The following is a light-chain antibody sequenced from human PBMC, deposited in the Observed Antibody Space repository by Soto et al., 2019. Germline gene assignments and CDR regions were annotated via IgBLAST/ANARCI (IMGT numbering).Light chain of an antibody. CDR2: CNS. V-gene: IGLV1-44*01. CDR3: STSDDSLSGLI. CDR1: SSNIKTIG. J-gene: IGLJ6*01. Sequence: QSVLAQPPSASGTPGQTVTISCSGGSSNIKTIGVSWYQQDPRAAPNLLIYCNSPRPSWAPARFSGSTSGTSAALAISGLQSDDEETYHCSTSDDSLSGLIFGGGTKVTVL.